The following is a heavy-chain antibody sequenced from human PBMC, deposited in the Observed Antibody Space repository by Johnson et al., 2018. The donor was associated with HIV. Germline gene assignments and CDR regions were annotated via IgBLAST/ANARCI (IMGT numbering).Heavy chain of an antibody. CDR3: AGRKTARQNALDG. J-gene: IGHJ3*01. CDR1: GFTFDDYG. V-gene: IGHV3-20*04. D-gene: IGHD6-6*01. Sequence: VQLVESGGGVVRPGGSLRLSCAASGFTFDDYGMSWVRQAPGKGLEWVSGINWNGGSTGYADSVTGRFTISRDNANKSLYLQMTTLRVEDTALYYCAGRKTARQNALDGWGQGTMVTVSS. CDR2: INWNGGST.